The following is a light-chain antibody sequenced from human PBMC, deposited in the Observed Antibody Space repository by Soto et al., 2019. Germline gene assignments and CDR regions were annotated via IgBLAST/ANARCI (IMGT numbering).Light chain of an antibody. CDR3: QLFGSSPRYT. CDR2: AAS. J-gene: IGKJ2*01. Sequence: EIVLTQSPGTLSLSPGERATLSCRTGESVTSTYLAWYQQKPGQPPRLLIYAASSRATGIPDRFSGSGSGTDFTLTISRLEPEDFAVYFCQLFGSSPRYTFGRGTKLEIK. CDR1: ESVTSTY. V-gene: IGKV3-20*01.